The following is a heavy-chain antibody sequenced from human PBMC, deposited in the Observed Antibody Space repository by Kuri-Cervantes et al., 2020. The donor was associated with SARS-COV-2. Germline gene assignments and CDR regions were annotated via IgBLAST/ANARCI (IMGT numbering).Heavy chain of an antibody. J-gene: IGHJ4*02. CDR2: IYPGDSDT. D-gene: IGHD3-10*01. V-gene: IGHV5-51*01. CDR3: ARRWYEYASGTSSFDY. Sequence: GGSLRLSCKGSGYTFTNYWIGWVRQMPGKGLEWMGIIYPGDSDTRYSPSLQGQVTISADKSTSTAYLQWSSLKASDTAVYYCARRWYEYASGTSSFDYWGQGTLVTVSS. CDR1: GYTFTNYW.